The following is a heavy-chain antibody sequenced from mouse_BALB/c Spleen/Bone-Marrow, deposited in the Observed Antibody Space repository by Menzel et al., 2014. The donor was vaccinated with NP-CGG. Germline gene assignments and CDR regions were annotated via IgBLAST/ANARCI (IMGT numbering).Heavy chain of an antibody. V-gene: IGHV3-6*02. D-gene: IGHD4-1*01. CDR1: GFSITSGYY. Sequence: EVQLQQSGPGLVKPSQSLSLTCSATGFSITSGYYWNWIRQFPGNKLEWMDYITYDGSNNYNPSLKNRLSITRDTSKNQSFLKLNSVAPEDTATYYCARGTGTYFDVWGAGTSVTVSS. CDR2: ITYDGSN. J-gene: IGHJ1*01. CDR3: ARGTGTYFDV.